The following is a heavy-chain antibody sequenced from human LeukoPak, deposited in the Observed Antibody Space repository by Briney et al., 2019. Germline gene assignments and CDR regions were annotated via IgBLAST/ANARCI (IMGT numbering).Heavy chain of an antibody. V-gene: IGHV3-23*01. J-gene: IGHJ4*02. Sequence: PGGSLRLSCAASGFIFSTYAMTWVRQAPGKGLEWVSTISGSGGSTYYADSVKGRFTISRDNSKNTLYLQMNSLRAEDTAVYYCARFRTAMQLWKGYYFDYWGQGTLVTVSS. D-gene: IGHD5-18*01. CDR2: ISGSGGST. CDR3: ARFRTAMQLWKGYYFDY. CDR1: GFIFSTYA.